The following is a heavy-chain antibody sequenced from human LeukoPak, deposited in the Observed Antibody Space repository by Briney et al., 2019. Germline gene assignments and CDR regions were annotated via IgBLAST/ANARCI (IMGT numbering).Heavy chain of an antibody. J-gene: IGHJ5*02. V-gene: IGHV4-34*01. D-gene: IGHD1-20*01. CDR2: INHSGST. CDR3: ARIRYNWNERWFDP. CDR1: GGPFSDYY. Sequence: SETLSLTCAVYGGPFSDYYWSWIRQPPGKGLEWIGKINHSGSTNYRPSLKSRVTISVDTSKNQFSLKLSSVTAADTAVYYCARIRYNWNERWFDPWGQGTLVTVSS.